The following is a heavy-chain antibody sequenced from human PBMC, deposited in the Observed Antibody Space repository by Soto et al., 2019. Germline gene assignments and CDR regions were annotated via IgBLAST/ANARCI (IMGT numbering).Heavy chain of an antibody. CDR1: GGSISSGDYY. J-gene: IGHJ6*02. Sequence: SETLSLTCTVSGGSISSGDYYWSWISQPPGKGLEWIGYIYYSGSTYYNPSHKSRVTISVDTSKNQFSRKLSSVTAADTAVYYCARWVYCSGGRSFLHHYGMDVWGQGTPVTVSS. CDR3: ARWVYCSGGRSFLHHYGMDV. V-gene: IGHV4-30-4*01. CDR2: IYYSGST. D-gene: IGHD2-15*01.